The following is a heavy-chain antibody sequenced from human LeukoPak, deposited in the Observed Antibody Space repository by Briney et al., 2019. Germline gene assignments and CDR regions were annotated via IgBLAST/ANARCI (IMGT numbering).Heavy chain of an antibody. CDR3: AKDQAAAGGALDY. CDR2: ISWNSGSI. J-gene: IGHJ4*02. Sequence: PGGSLRLSCAASGFTFDDYAMHWVRQAPGKGLEWVSGISWNSGSIGYADSVKGRFTISRDNAKNSLYLQMNSLRAEDTAVYYCAKDQAAAGGALDYWGQGTLVTVSS. CDR1: GFTFDDYA. V-gene: IGHV3-9*01. D-gene: IGHD6-13*01.